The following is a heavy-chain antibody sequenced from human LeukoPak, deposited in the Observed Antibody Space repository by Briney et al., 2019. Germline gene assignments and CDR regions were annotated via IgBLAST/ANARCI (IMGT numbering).Heavy chain of an antibody. D-gene: IGHD1-26*01. CDR3: ARVGVTADFDY. V-gene: IGHV4-39*07. CDR1: GGSISSSGYY. CDR2: IYYSGSS. Sequence: PSETLSLTCTVSGGSISSSGYYWGWVRQPPGKELEWIGSIYYSGSSHYNPSLKSRVSMSRDTAKNQFSLNLSSVTAADTAVYYCARVGVTADFDYWGQGTLVTVS. J-gene: IGHJ4*02.